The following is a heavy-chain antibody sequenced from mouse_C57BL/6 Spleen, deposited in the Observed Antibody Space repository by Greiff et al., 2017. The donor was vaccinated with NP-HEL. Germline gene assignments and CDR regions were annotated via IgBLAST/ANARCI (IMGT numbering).Heavy chain of an antibody. CDR2: FHPYNDDT. CDR3: ASRYDYDSSFYFDY. D-gene: IGHD1-1*01. Sequence: QVQLQQSGAELVKPGASVKLSCKASGYTFTTYPIEWMKQNPGKGLEWIGNFHPYNDDTKSNDKFKGKATLTVEKSSSTGYLELSLLTSDDSAVDYGASRYDYDSSFYFDYWGQGTTLTVSA. V-gene: IGHV1-47*01. CDR1: GYTFTTYP. J-gene: IGHJ2*01.